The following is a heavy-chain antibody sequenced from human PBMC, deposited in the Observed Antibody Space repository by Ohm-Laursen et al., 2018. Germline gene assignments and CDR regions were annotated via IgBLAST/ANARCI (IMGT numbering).Heavy chain of an antibody. J-gene: IGHJ6*02. Sequence: GTLSLTCNVSGGSINSYYWSWIRQHAVKGLEWIGRIYGGWGTIYNPSLVSRVTMSVDTSKTQFSLKLRSVTAADTAVYFCARVTGPGDYYGLDVWGQGTTVTVSS. CDR3: ARVTGPGDYYGLDV. CDR2: IYGGWGT. V-gene: IGHV4-4*07. CDR1: GGSINSYY. D-gene: IGHD3-9*01.